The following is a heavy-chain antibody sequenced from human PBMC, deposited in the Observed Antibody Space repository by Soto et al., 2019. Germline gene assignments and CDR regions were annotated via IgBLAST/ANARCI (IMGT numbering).Heavy chain of an antibody. V-gene: IGHV4-34*01. J-gene: IGHJ1*01. D-gene: IGHD6-19*01. Sequence: QVQLQQWGAGLLKPSEALSLTCAVYGGSFSGYYWSCIRQPPGKGLEWIGEINHSGSTNYNPSVTRRVTISVDTSKNQFALKLSSLTAADTAVYYCARGGWHSSGQPNCFQHWGQGTLVTVSS. CDR2: INHSGST. CDR3: ARGGWHSSGQPNCFQH. CDR1: GGSFSGYY.